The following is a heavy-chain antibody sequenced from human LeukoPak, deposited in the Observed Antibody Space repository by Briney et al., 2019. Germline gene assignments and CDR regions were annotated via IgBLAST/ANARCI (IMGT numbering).Heavy chain of an antibody. J-gene: IGHJ3*02. V-gene: IGHV4-59*01. CDR3: ARDTTPMGGDAFDI. D-gene: IGHD3-10*01. CDR1: GGSMSSYY. Sequence: PSETLSLTCTVSGGSMSSYYWSWIRQPPGKGLEWIGYISYSGSTNYNPSLESRVTISVDTSKNQFSLKLSSVTAADTAVYYCARDTTPMGGDAFDIWGQGTVVTVSS. CDR2: ISYSGST.